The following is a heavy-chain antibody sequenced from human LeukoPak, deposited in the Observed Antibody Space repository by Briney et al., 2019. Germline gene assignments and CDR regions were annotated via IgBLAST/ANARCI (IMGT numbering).Heavy chain of an antibody. CDR2: ISAYNGNT. Sequence: ASVKVSCKASGYTLTSYGISWVRQAPGQGLEWMGWISAYNGNTNYAQKLQGRVTMTTDTSTSTAYMELRSLRSDDTAVYYCARDLSSGYYSGDAFDIGGQGTMVTVSS. V-gene: IGHV1-18*01. CDR3: ARDLSSGYYSGDAFDI. D-gene: IGHD3-22*01. CDR1: GYTLTSYG. J-gene: IGHJ3*02.